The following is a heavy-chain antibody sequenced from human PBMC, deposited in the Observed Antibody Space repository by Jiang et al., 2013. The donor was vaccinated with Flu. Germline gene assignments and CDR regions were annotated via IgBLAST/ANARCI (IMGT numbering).Heavy chain of an antibody. Sequence: LLKPSETLSLTCTVSGGSISSSSYYWGWIRQPPGKGLEWIGSIYYSGSTYYNPSLKSRVTISVDTSKNQFSLKLSSVTAADTAVYYCARQKGAVAGMEFDYWGQGTLVTVSS. CDR3: ARQKGAVAGMEFDY. CDR2: IYYSGST. D-gene: IGHD6-19*01. CDR1: GGSISSSSYY. V-gene: IGHV4-39*01. J-gene: IGHJ4*02.